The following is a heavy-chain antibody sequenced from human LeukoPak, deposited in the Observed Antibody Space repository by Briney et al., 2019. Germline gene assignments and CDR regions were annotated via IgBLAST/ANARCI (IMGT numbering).Heavy chain of an antibody. CDR1: GYSFTSYW. CDR2: IYPGDSDT. CDR3: ASQYYYGSGSYYSDAFDI. Sequence: GESLKISCKGSGYSFTSYWIGWVRQMPGKGLEWMGIIYPGDSDTRYSPSFQGQVTISADKSISTAYLQWSSLKASDTAMYHCASQYYYGSGSYYSDAFDIWGQGTMVTVSS. V-gene: IGHV5-51*01. J-gene: IGHJ3*02. D-gene: IGHD3-10*01.